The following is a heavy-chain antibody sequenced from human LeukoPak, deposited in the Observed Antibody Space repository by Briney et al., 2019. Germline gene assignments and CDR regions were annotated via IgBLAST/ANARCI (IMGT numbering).Heavy chain of an antibody. Sequence: ASVKVSCKASGYTFTGYYMHWVRQAPGQGLEWMGWINPNSGGTNYAQKFQGRVTMTRDTSISTAYMELSRLRSDDTAVYYCAREDSDGDRYNWFDPWSQGTLVTVSS. CDR2: INPNSGGT. J-gene: IGHJ5*02. CDR3: AREDSDGDRYNWFDP. CDR1: GYTFTGYY. V-gene: IGHV1-2*02. D-gene: IGHD4-17*01.